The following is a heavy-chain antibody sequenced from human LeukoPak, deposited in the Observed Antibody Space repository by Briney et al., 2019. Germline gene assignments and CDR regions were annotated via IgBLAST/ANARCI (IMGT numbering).Heavy chain of an antibody. CDR1: GFTFSIYA. CDR2: ISGSGGNT. J-gene: IGHJ5*02. CDR3: AKDYLPFWFDP. V-gene: IGHV3-23*01. Sequence: GGSLRLSCVASGFTFSIYAMGWVRQAPGKGLEWVSSISGSGGNTYYADSVKGRFTISRDNSKNTLYLQMNRLRAEDTAVYYCAKDYLPFWFDPWGQGTLVTVSS.